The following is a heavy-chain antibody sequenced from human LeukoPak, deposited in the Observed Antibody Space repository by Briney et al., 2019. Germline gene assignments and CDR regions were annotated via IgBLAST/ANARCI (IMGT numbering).Heavy chain of an antibody. CDR3: ARGPFITMVRGVIIQIDY. Sequence: ASVKVSCKASGYTFTGYYMHWVRQAPGQGLEWMGWINPNSGGTNYAQKFQGWVTMTRDTSISTAYMELSRLRSDDTAVYYCARGPFITMVRGVIIQIDYWGQGTLVTVSS. V-gene: IGHV1-2*04. D-gene: IGHD3-10*01. CDR2: INPNSGGT. CDR1: GYTFTGYY. J-gene: IGHJ4*02.